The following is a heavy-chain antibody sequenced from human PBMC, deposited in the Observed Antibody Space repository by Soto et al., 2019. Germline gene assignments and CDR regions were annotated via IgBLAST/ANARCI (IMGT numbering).Heavy chain of an antibody. J-gene: IGHJ4*02. CDR3: ARALIGDYFFH. CDR1: GFTFSSYS. CDR2: ISSSSSYI. V-gene: IGHV3-21*01. D-gene: IGHD4-17*01. Sequence: XGSLRLSCAASGFTFSSYSMNWVRQAPGKGLEWVSSISSSSSYIYYADSVKGRFTISRDNAKNSLYLQMNSLRAEDTAVYYCARALIGDYFFHWGQGTLVTVSS.